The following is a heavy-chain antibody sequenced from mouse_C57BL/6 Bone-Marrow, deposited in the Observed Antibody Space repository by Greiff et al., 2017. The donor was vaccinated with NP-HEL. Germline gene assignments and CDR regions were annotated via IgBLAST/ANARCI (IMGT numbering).Heavy chain of an antibody. CDR3: ARTTVVAYYFDY. Sequence: EVKLQESGPELVKPGASVKIPCKASGYTFTDYNMDWVKQSHGKSLEWIGDINPNNGGTIYNQKFKGKATLTVDKSSSTAYMELRSLTSEDTAVYYCARTTVVAYYFDYWGQGTTLTVSS. V-gene: IGHV1-18*01. J-gene: IGHJ2*01. CDR2: INPNNGGT. CDR1: GYTFTDYN. D-gene: IGHD1-1*01.